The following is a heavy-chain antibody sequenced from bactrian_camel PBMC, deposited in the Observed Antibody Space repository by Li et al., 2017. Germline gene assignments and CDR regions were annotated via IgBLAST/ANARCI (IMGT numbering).Heavy chain of an antibody. V-gene: IGHV3S40*01. CDR3: AADTRWFACSGGVYGADFRY. CDR1: GSTFSRSC. J-gene: IGHJ6*01. CDR2: IEIGAGST. Sequence: VQLVESGGGSVQAGGSLRLSCAASGSTFSRSCMAWFRQAPGKEREGVARIEIGAGSTYYADSVKGRFTISQDNAKNTVFLQMNSLKPEDTVMYYCAADTRWFACSGGVYGADFRYWGQGTQVTVS. D-gene: IGHD5*01.